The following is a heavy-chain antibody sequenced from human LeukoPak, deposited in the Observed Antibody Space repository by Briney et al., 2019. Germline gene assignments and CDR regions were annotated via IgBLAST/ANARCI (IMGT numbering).Heavy chain of an antibody. Sequence: GGSLRLSCAASGFTLCNAWMSWVRQAPGKGLEWVGRIKSKTDGGTTDYAAPVKGRFTITRDSSKNTLNLPLSSLKTEDTAVYYCTTDSTMTTVHWGQRTLVTASS. CDR2: IKSKTDGGTT. CDR3: TTDSTMTTVH. J-gene: IGHJ4*02. CDR1: GFTLCNAW. D-gene: IGHD4-17*01. V-gene: IGHV3-15*01.